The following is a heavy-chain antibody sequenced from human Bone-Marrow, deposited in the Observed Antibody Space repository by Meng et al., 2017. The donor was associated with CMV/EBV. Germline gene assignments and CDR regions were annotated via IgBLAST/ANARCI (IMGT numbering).Heavy chain of an antibody. J-gene: IGHJ3*02. Sequence: GESLKISCAASGFTFSSYAMHWVRQAPGKGLEWVAVISYDGSNKYYADSVKGRFTISRDNSKNTLYLQMNSLRAEDTAVYYCAREETYYDILTGYRSDAFDIWGQGTMVTF. D-gene: IGHD3-9*01. CDR1: GFTFSSYA. CDR2: ISYDGSNK. CDR3: AREETYYDILTGYRSDAFDI. V-gene: IGHV3-30-3*01.